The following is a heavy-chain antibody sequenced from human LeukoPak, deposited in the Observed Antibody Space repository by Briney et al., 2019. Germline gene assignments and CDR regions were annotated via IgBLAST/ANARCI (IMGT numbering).Heavy chain of an antibody. V-gene: IGHV3-74*01. CDR1: GFTFTNYW. CDR2: MDSDASST. D-gene: IGHD4-23*01. Sequence: PGGSLRLSCVASGFTFTNYWMHWVRQAPGKGLVWVSRMDSDASSTSYADSVKGRFTISRDNAKNTLSLQMNSLRAEDTAVYYCARGPDYGGPLRGQGTLVTVSP. J-gene: IGHJ4*02. CDR3: ARGPDYGGPL.